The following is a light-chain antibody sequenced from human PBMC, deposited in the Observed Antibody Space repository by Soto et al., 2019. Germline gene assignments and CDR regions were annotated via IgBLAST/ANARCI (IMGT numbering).Light chain of an antibody. CDR2: DAS. J-gene: IGKJ5*01. Sequence: EIVLTQSPATLSLSPGERATLSCRASQNLNRYLAWYHQKPGQPPRPLIYDASSRATGIPARFSGSGSGTDFTLTISSLEPEDFAVYYCQQRSNWPITFGQGTRLEIK. V-gene: IGKV3-11*01. CDR1: QNLNRY. CDR3: QQRSNWPIT.